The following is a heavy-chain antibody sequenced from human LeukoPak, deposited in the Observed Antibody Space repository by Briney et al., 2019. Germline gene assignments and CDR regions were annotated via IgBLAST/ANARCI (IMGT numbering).Heavy chain of an antibody. D-gene: IGHD3-10*01. CDR2: INHSGST. CDR3: ARKKVVRGVIITYYYYYGMDV. J-gene: IGHJ6*02. CDR1: GGSFSGYY. V-gene: IGHV4-34*01. Sequence: SETLSLTCAVYGGSFSGYYWSWIRQPPGKGLEWIGEINHSGSTNYNPSLKSRVTISVDTSKNQFSLKLSSVTAADTAVYYCARKKVVRGVIITYYYYYGMDVWGQGTTVTVSS.